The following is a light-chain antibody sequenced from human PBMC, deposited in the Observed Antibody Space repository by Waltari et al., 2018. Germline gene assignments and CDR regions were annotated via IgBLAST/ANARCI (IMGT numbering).Light chain of an antibody. CDR2: DAS. Sequence: EIVLTQSPATLSLSPGERATLSCRASQSVTRYLAWYQHKPGQAPRLLIYDASIRVTGIQARFSGSGSGTDFTLTITSLEPEDFAVYYCQQRSDWRGLTFGGGTKVEIK. CDR3: QQRSDWRGLT. J-gene: IGKJ4*01. V-gene: IGKV3-11*01. CDR1: QSVTRY.